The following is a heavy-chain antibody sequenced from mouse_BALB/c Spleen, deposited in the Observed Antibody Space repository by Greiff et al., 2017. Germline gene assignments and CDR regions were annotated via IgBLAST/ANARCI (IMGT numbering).Heavy chain of an antibody. Sequence: VQLKQSGPGLVQPSQSLSLTCTVTGYSITSDYAWNWIRQFPGNKLEWMGYISYSGSTSYNPSLKSRISITRDTSKNQFFLQLNSVTTEDTATYYCASFYYGNSWFAYWGQGTLVTVSA. CDR3: ASFYYGNSWFAY. V-gene: IGHV3-2*02. CDR2: ISYSGST. J-gene: IGHJ3*01. D-gene: IGHD2-1*01. CDR1: GYSITSDYA.